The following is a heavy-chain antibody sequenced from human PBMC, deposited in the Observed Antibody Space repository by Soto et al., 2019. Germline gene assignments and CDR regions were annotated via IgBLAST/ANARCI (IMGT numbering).Heavy chain of an antibody. CDR1: GGTVSSYT. V-gene: IGHV1-69*06. J-gene: IGHJ4*02. Sequence: VNVSCKDSGGTVSSYTSSFVRQAPVRGIECIGWIIPIFVTANYAQKCQGRVTITADKSTSTAYMELSSLRSEDTAVYYCARDGRDYYGSGSYYKLRYFDYWGQGTLV. CDR3: ARDGRDYYGSGSYYKLRYFDY. D-gene: IGHD3-10*01. CDR2: IIPIFVTA.